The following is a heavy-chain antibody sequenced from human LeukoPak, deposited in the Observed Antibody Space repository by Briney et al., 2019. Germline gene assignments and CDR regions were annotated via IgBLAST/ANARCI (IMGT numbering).Heavy chain of an antibody. V-gene: IGHV4-34*01. J-gene: IGHJ4*02. CDR2: INHSGST. CDR3: ARGRRGLSDTLDY. D-gene: IGHD5-18*01. CDR1: GGSFSGYY. Sequence: SETLSLTCAVYGGSFSGYYWSWIRQPPGKGLEWIGEINHSGSTNYNPSLKSRVTISVDTSKNQFSLELSSVTAADTAVYYCARGRRGLSDTLDYWGQGTLVTVSS.